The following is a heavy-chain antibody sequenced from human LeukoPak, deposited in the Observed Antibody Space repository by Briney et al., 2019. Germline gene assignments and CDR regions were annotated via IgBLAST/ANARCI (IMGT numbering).Heavy chain of an antibody. Sequence: GGSLRLSCAASGFTFSSYSMNWVRQAPGKGLEWVSYISSSSSTIYYADSVKGRFTISRDNAKNSLYLQMNSLRAEDTAVYYCARDPQYSSSLVGWFDPWGQGTLVTVSS. J-gene: IGHJ5*02. V-gene: IGHV3-48*04. CDR3: ARDPQYSSSLVGWFDP. CDR1: GFTFSSYS. CDR2: ISSSSSTI. D-gene: IGHD6-6*01.